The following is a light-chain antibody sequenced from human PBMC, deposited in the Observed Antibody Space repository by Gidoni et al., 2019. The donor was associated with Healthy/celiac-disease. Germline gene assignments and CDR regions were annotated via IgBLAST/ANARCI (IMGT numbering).Light chain of an antibody. J-gene: IGKJ1*01. V-gene: IGKV1-39*01. Sequence: DIQRTQSPSSLSASVGDRVTITCRASQSISSYLNWYQQKPGKAPTLLIYAASSLQSGVPSRFSGSGSGTDFTLTISSLHPEDFATYYCQQSYRTAWTFGQGTKVEIK. CDR3: QQSYRTAWT. CDR2: AAS. CDR1: QSISSY.